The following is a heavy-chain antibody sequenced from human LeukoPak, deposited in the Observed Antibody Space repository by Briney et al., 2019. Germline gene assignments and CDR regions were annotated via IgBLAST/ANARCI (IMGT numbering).Heavy chain of an antibody. CDR1: GYIFTNYW. J-gene: IGHJ4*02. V-gene: IGHV5-51*01. D-gene: IGHD3-10*01. Sequence: GESLQISSQVSGYIFTNYWIGWVRQMPGKGLESMGIIYPADSDTTYSPSFQGQVTISADKSISTVYLQWSSLKASDTAMYYCARQSRDGSKTRGYYFDYWGQGTLVTVSS. CDR2: IYPADSDT. CDR3: ARQSRDGSKTRGYYFDY.